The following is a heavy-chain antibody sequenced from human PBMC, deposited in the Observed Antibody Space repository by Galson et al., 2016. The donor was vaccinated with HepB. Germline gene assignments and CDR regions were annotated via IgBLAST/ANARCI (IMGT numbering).Heavy chain of an antibody. D-gene: IGHD7-27*01. J-gene: IGHJ6*02. Sequence: LRLSCAASGFTVSTNYMSWVRQAPGKGLEWVSVIYSSGSTYYADSVKGRLTFSRDNSKNTLYLQMNSLRAEDTAVYYCARAWGNYGMDVWGQGTTVTVFS. CDR2: IYSSGST. V-gene: IGHV3-53*01. CDR3: ARAWGNYGMDV. CDR1: GFTVSTNY.